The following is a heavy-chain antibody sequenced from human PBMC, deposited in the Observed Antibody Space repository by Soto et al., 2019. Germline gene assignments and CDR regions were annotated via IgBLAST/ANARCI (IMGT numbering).Heavy chain of an antibody. CDR2: INAYNGNT. V-gene: IGHV1-18*01. Sequence: QVQLVQSGAEVKKPGASVKVSCKPSGYTFTRYAISWVRQAPGQGLGWMGWINAYNGNTHYAQKLQGRVTMTTDTSTSTAYMELRSLRSDDTAVYYCARDVAYGLIDYWGQGTLVTVSS. CDR1: GYTFTRYA. D-gene: IGHD4-17*01. J-gene: IGHJ4*02. CDR3: ARDVAYGLIDY.